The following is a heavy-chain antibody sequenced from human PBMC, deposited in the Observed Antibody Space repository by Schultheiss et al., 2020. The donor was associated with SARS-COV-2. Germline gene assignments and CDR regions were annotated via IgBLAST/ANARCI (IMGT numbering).Heavy chain of an antibody. V-gene: IGHV3-23*01. CDR1: GFTFSSYW. J-gene: IGHJ4*02. CDR3: ARDGRYCSGGSCYSYFDY. CDR2: ISGSGGST. D-gene: IGHD2-15*01. Sequence: GGSLRLSCAASGFTFSSYWMHWVRQAPGKGLEWVSAISGSGGSTYYADSVKGRFTISRDNSKNTLYLQMNSLRAEDTAVYYCARDGRYCSGGSCYSYFDYWGQGTLVTVSS.